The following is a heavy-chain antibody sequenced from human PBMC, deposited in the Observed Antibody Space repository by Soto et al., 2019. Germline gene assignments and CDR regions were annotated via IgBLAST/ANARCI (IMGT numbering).Heavy chain of an antibody. J-gene: IGHJ4*02. Sequence: SETLSLTCAVYGGSFSSYYWSWMRKPQGRGLEWIGEINHSGSTNYNPSLKSRVTISVDTCKNQFSLKLSSVTAADTAVYYCGRCDPRSLIVPAAFDYWGQGTLVTCSS. D-gene: IGHD2-2*01. CDR1: GGSFSSYY. V-gene: IGHV4-34*01. CDR3: GRCDPRSLIVPAAFDY. CDR2: INHSGST.